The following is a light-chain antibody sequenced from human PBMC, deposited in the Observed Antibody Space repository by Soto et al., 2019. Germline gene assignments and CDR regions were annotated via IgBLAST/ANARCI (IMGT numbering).Light chain of an antibody. Sequence: QSVLTQPPSAPGTPGQRVTISCSGSSSNIGSNYVYWYQQLPGTAPKLLIYRNNQRPSGVPDRFSGSKSGTSASLAISGLRSEDEADYYCAAWDDSLSGPDVVFGGGTKLTVL. J-gene: IGLJ2*01. CDR2: RNN. V-gene: IGLV1-47*01. CDR1: SSNIGSNY. CDR3: AAWDDSLSGPDVV.